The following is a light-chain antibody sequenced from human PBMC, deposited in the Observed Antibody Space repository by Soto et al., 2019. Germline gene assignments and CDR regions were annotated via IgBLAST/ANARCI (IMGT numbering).Light chain of an antibody. V-gene: IGKV1-33*01. CDR1: QDISKN. Sequence: DIKMTQSPSSLSASVGDRVTITCQASQDISKNLNWYQQKPGKAPNLLIYDASDLERGVPSRFSGSGSGTDFTLTISRLQPEDVATYFCQQFDNLPFIFGQGTRLEIK. CDR3: QQFDNLPFI. CDR2: DAS. J-gene: IGKJ5*01.